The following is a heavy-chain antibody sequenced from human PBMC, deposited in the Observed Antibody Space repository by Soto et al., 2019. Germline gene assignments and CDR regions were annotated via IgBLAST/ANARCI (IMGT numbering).Heavy chain of an antibody. CDR2: ISYDGSNK. J-gene: IGHJ4*02. Sequence: QVQLVESGGGVVQPGRSLRLSCAASGFTFSSYAMHWFRQAPGKGLEWVAVISYDGSNKYYADSVKRRFTISRDNSKNTLYLQMNSLRAEDTAVYYCARDRIYSSSLYDYWGQGTLVTVSS. V-gene: IGHV3-30-3*01. CDR1: GFTFSSYA. D-gene: IGHD6-13*01. CDR3: ARDRIYSSSLYDY.